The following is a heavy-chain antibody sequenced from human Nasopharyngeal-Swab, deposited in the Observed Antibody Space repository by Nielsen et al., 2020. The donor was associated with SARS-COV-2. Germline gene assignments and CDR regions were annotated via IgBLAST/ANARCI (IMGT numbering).Heavy chain of an antibody. V-gene: IGHV4-39*07. Sequence: GSLRLSCTVSGGSITSTSHYWGWIRQPPGKGLAWIVCVSYRGSTYHNPSLKSRVTVSVDTSKNQFSLKLTSLTAADTAVYYCAGDGAYSGYDWTYWGQGTLVTVSS. J-gene: IGHJ4*02. D-gene: IGHD5-12*01. CDR3: AGDGAYSGYDWTY. CDR1: GGSITSTSHY. CDR2: VSYRGST.